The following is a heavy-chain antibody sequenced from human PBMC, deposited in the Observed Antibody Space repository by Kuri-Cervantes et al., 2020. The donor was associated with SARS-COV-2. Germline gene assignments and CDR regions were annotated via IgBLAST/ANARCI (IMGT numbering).Heavy chain of an antibody. Sequence: GESLKISCAASGFTFSNYEMNWVRQAPGKVLEWISYISSSGSTIYYADSVKGRFTISRDNAKNSLYLQMNSLRVEDTAVYYCARANFRRRITMIVVAVTYGMDVWGQGTTVTVSS. J-gene: IGHJ6*02. V-gene: IGHV3-48*03. CDR3: ARANFRRRITMIVVAVTYGMDV. D-gene: IGHD3-22*01. CDR1: GFTFSNYE. CDR2: ISSSGSTI.